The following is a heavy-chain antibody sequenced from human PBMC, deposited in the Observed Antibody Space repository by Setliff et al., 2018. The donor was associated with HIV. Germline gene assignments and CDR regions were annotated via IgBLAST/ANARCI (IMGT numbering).Heavy chain of an antibody. CDR3: ARDRVESQWSGDLNYMDV. Sequence: GSLRLSCAASGFTFSNYGMHWVRQAPGKGLEWVAVIWYDGSDSYYADSVKGRFTIFRDNSKSSLYLQMNSLRDEDTATYYCARDRVESQWSGDLNYMDVWGKGTTVTVSS. CDR2: IWYDGSDS. V-gene: IGHV3-33*01. J-gene: IGHJ6*03. CDR1: GFTFSNYG. D-gene: IGHD3-10*01.